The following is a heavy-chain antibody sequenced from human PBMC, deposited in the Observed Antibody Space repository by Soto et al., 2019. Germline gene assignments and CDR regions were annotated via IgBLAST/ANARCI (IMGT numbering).Heavy chain of an antibody. J-gene: IGHJ2*01. Sequence: QVQLQESGPGLVKPSETLSLTCTVSGGSINSYYWSWIRQSPGKGPEWIGYIYSSGSTNYNPSLKSRSTISVDTSKNQFSLKLSSVAPADTAIYFCARQRAVSGSSYWYFDLWGRGTLVTVSS. CDR3: ARQRAVSGSSYWYFDL. D-gene: IGHD6-19*01. V-gene: IGHV4-59*01. CDR1: GGSINSYY. CDR2: IYSSGST.